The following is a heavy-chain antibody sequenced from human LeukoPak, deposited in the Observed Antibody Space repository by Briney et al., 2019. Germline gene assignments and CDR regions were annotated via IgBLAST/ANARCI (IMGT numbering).Heavy chain of an antibody. Sequence: GGSLRLSCAASGFTFSSYEMNWVRQAPGKGLEWVSYISSSGSTIYYADSVKGRFTISRDNAKNSLYLQMNSLGAEDTAVYYCARRGVIITTFDYYYGMDVWGQGTTVTVSS. D-gene: IGHD3-10*01. CDR2: ISSSGSTI. J-gene: IGHJ6*02. V-gene: IGHV3-48*03. CDR3: ARRGVIITTFDYYYGMDV. CDR1: GFTFSSYE.